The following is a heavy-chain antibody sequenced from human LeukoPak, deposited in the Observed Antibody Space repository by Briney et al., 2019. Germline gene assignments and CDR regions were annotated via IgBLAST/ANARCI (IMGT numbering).Heavy chain of an antibody. CDR1: SESSGGDD. V-gene: IGHV4-34*01. CDR2: VSPGGST. J-gene: IGHJ4*02. CDR3: ASILNPNYFDTSGYYDY. D-gene: IGHD3-22*01. Sequence: SETLSLTCAMHSESSGGDDWTWIRQPPGKGLEWIGEVSPGGSTRYNPSLTSRVTISVDSSKNHFSLKLTSVTAADTAVYYCASILNPNYFDTSGYYDYWGQGTLVTVSS.